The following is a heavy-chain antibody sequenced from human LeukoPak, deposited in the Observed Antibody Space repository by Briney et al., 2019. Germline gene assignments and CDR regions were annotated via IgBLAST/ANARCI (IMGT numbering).Heavy chain of an antibody. CDR2: IKQEGSET. J-gene: IGHJ4*02. CDR1: RFTFSSHW. Sequence: GGSLRLSCAASRFTFSSHWMSWVRQAPGQGLEWVANIKQEGSETYYVDSVKGRFTNSRDNAMNSLYLQMSSLRAEDTAVYYCARDTYDSSSYYAHLDYWGQGTLVTVSS. CDR3: ARDTYDSSSYYAHLDY. D-gene: IGHD3-22*01. V-gene: IGHV3-7*01.